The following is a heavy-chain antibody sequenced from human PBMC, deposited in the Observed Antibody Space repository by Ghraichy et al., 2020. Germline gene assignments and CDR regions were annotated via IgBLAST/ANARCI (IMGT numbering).Heavy chain of an antibody. CDR3: VRDAGFGLVALDI. D-gene: IGHD3/OR15-3a*01. J-gene: IGHJ3*02. CDR1: GDSVSSNTAA. Sequence: SETLSLTCAISGDSVSSNTAAWNWIRQSPSRGLEWLGRTYYRSKWYNDYAPSLKSRISINPDTSKNQFSLQLNSVSPEDTAVYYCVRDAGFGLVALDIWGQGTMVTVSS. CDR2: TYYRSKWYN. V-gene: IGHV6-1*01.